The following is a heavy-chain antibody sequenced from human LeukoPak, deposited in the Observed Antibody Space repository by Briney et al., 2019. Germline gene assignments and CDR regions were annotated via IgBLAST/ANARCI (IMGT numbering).Heavy chain of an antibody. Sequence: GRFLSFSCAAAGFTFSSYGMHWVRQAPGKGLEWVAVLWYDGSNKYYADSVKGRFTISRDNSRTTLYLQKNSLRAEDTAVYYCATDGGHYDILTGYPSFEYYGMDVWGQGSTVTVSS. CDR2: LWYDGSNK. CDR1: GFTFSSYG. V-gene: IGHV3-33*01. D-gene: IGHD3-9*01. J-gene: IGHJ6*02. CDR3: ATDGGHYDILTGYPSFEYYGMDV.